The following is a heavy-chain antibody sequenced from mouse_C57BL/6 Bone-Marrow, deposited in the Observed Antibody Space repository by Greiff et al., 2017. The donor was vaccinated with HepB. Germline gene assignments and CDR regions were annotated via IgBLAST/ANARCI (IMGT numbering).Heavy chain of an antibody. CDR3: ARKYYGSIYYFDY. CDR1: GYTFTSYG. J-gene: IGHJ2*01. D-gene: IGHD1-1*01. Sequence: VHLVESGAELARPGASVKLSCKASGYTFTSYGISWVKQRTGQGLEWIGEIYPRSGNTYYNEKFKGKATLTADKSSSTAYMELRSLTSEDSAVYFCARKYYGSIYYFDYWGQGTTLTVSS. V-gene: IGHV1-81*01. CDR2: IYPRSGNT.